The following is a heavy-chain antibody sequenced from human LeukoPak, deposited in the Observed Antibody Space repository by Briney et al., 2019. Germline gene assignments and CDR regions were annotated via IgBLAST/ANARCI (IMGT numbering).Heavy chain of an antibody. Sequence: SETLSLTCAVYGGSFSGYYWSWIRQPPGKGLEWIGSIYYSGSTYYNPSLKSRVTISVDTSKNQFSLKLSSVTAADTAVYYCARDVGQGYGDYLYWGQGTLVTVSS. CDR1: GGSFSGYY. J-gene: IGHJ4*02. D-gene: IGHD4-17*01. V-gene: IGHV4-34*01. CDR2: IYYSGST. CDR3: ARDVGQGYGDYLY.